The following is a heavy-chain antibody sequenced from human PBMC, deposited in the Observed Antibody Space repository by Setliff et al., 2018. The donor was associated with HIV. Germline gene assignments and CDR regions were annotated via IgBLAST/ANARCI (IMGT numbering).Heavy chain of an antibody. CDR3: AREVGTRYMDV. CDR2: ISFAGHT. D-gene: IGHD2-15*01. Sequence: SETLSLTCSVSGASIRSDRMYWSWIRRPPGQRLEWIGFISFAGHTKYNPSLTGRVTISVDTSKIQFSLKLSSVTAADTAVYYCAREVGTRYMDVWGKGTTVTVSS. J-gene: IGHJ6*03. V-gene: IGHV4-61*01. CDR1: GASIRSDRMY.